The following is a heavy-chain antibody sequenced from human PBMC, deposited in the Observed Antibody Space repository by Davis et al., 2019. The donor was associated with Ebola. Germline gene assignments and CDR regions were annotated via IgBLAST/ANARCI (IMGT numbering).Heavy chain of an antibody. CDR1: GFTFSSYG. J-gene: IGHJ4*02. D-gene: IGHD2-2*01. CDR2: ISSSGSTI. CDR3: ARGGDIVVVPAAIPPNFDY. Sequence: GESLKISCAASGFTFSSYGMHRVRQAPGKGLEWVSYISSSGSTIYYADSVKGRFTISRDNAKNSLYLQMNSLRAEDTAVYYCARGGDIVVVPAAIPPNFDYWGQGTLVTVSS. V-gene: IGHV3-48*04.